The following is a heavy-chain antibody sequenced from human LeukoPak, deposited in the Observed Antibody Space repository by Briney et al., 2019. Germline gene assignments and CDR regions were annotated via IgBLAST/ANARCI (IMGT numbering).Heavy chain of an antibody. Sequence: SETLSLTCTVTGGSISSSSYYWGWIRQPPGKGLEGIGSIYYSGSTYYNPSLKSRVTISVDTSKNQFSLKLSSVTAADTAVYYCARHYLYGDYTPHYFDYWGQGTLVTVSS. D-gene: IGHD4-17*01. CDR1: GGSISSSSYY. CDR3: ARHYLYGDYTPHYFDY. V-gene: IGHV4-39*01. CDR2: IYYSGST. J-gene: IGHJ4*02.